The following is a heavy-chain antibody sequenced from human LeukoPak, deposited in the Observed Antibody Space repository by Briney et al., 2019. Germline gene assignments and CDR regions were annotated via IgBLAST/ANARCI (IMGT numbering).Heavy chain of an antibody. V-gene: IGHV3-74*01. Sequence: GGSLRLSCAASGFTFSSYWMHWVRQAPGKGLVWVSHIKSDGRSTSYADSVKGRFTISRDNAKNTVYLQMNSLRAEDTAVYYCATGFWSGFWGQGTLVTVSS. CDR2: IKSDGRST. J-gene: IGHJ4*02. CDR1: GFTFSSYW. D-gene: IGHD3-3*01. CDR3: ATGFWSGF.